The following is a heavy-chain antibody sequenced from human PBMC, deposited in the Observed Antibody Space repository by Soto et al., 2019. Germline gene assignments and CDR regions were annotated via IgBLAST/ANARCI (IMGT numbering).Heavy chain of an antibody. J-gene: IGHJ6*02. D-gene: IGHD3-10*01. CDR1: GGSISSGGYY. CDR3: ARGDPLLWFGEKVYYGMDV. Sequence: SETLSLTCTVSGGSISSGGYYWSWIRQPPGKGLEWIGYIYFSESTSYNPSLKSRVTISVDTSKNQFSLKLSSVTAADTAVYYCARGDPLLWFGEKVYYGMDVWGQGTTVTVSS. CDR2: IYFSEST. V-gene: IGHV4-61*08.